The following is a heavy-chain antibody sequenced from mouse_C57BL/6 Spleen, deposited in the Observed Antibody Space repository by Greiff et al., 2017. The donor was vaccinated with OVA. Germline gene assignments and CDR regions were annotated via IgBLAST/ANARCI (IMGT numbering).Heavy chain of an antibody. D-gene: IGHD1-1*01. CDR1: YTFTDYYM. J-gene: IGHJ4*01. CDR3: RWDGSSYRAMDY. V-gene: IGHV1-83*01. Sequence: VQLKESGPELVKPGASVKMSCKASGYTFTDYYMHWVKQKPGKGLEWIGEIYPGSGNTYYNEKFKGKATLTADTSSSTAYMQLSSLTSEDSAVYFCARWDGSSYRAMDYWGQGTSVTVSS. CDR2: YPGSGNTY.